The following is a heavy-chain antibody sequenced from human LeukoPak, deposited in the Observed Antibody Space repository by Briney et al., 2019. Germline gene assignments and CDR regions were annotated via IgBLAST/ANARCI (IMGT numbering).Heavy chain of an antibody. Sequence: ASVKVSCKASGGTFSSYAISWVRQAPGQGLEWMGGIIPIFGTANYAQKFQGRVTITADESTSTAYMELSSLRSEDTAVYYCAGSASGYYLPFDYWGQGTLVAVSS. D-gene: IGHD3-22*01. CDR3: AGSASGYYLPFDY. J-gene: IGHJ4*02. CDR1: GGTFSSYA. V-gene: IGHV1-69*13. CDR2: IIPIFGTA.